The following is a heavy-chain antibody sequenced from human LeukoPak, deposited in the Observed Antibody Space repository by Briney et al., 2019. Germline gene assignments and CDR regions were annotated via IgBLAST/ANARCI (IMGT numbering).Heavy chain of an antibody. J-gene: IGHJ4*02. D-gene: IGHD1-26*01. CDR2: TYSGGST. CDR1: GFTVSSNY. CDR3: ARDNKGSYSSDY. Sequence: GGSLRLSCAASGFTVSSNYMSWVRQAPGKGLEWVSVTYSGGSTYYADSVKGRFTISRDNSKNTLYLQMNSLRAEDTAVYYCARDNKGSYSSDYWGQGTLVTVSS. V-gene: IGHV3-66*02.